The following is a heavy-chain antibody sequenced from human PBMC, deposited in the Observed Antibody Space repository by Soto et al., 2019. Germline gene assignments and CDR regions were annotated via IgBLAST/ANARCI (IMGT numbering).Heavy chain of an antibody. D-gene: IGHD6-13*01. V-gene: IGHV3-30*18. Sequence: QVLLVESGGGVVQPGTSLRLSCAASGFTFSSYGMHWVRQAPGKGLEWVAIISYDGSNKYYADSVKGRFTISRDESKNTLSLQMNSLRAEDTAVYYCAKDNLRSIGTSGTWFPTVWGQGTLVTVSS. CDR1: GFTFSSYG. CDR2: ISYDGSNK. CDR3: AKDNLRSIGTSGTWFPTV. J-gene: IGHJ4*02.